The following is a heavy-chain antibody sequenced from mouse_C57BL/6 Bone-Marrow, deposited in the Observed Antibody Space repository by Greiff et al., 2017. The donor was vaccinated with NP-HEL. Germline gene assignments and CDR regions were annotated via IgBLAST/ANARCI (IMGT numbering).Heavy chain of an antibody. CDR3: ARGYYGSSFYWYFDV. V-gene: IGHV1-82*01. Sequence: VQLQESGPELVKPGASVKISCKASGYAFSSSWMNWVKQRPGKGLEWIGRIYPGDGDTNYNGKFKGKATLTADKSSSTAYMQLSSLTSEDSAVYFCARGYYGSSFYWYFDVWGTGTTVTVSS. D-gene: IGHD1-1*01. CDR1: GYAFSSSW. J-gene: IGHJ1*03. CDR2: IYPGDGDT.